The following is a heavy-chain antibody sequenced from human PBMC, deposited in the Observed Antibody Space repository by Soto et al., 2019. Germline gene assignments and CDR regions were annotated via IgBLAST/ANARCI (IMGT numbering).Heavy chain of an antibody. J-gene: IGHJ4*02. V-gene: IGHV3-30-3*01. Sequence: QVQLVESGGGVVQPGRSLRLSCAASGFSFTTYAMHWVRQAPGKGLEWVAVISDDGSIKYYADSVEGRFTISRDNSKNTFSLQMNSLRGDDTAVYFCARAIETAMDPCDYWGQGTLVTVSS. CDR2: ISDDGSIK. CDR3: ARAIETAMDPCDY. CDR1: GFSFTTYA. D-gene: IGHD5-18*01.